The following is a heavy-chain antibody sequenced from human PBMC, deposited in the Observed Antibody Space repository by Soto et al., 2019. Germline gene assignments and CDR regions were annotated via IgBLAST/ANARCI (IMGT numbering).Heavy chain of an antibody. V-gene: IGHV1-69*08. CDR3: ARDRGYCSSTSCYEDNWFDP. Sequence: QVQLVQSGAEVKKPGSSVKVSCKASGGTFSSYTISWVRQAPGQGLEWMGRIIPILGIANYVQKFQGRVTITADKSTSTAYMELSSLRSENTAVYYCARDRGYCSSTSCYEDNWFDPWGQGTLVTVSS. J-gene: IGHJ5*02. CDR1: GGTFSSYT. D-gene: IGHD2-2*01. CDR2: IIPILGIA.